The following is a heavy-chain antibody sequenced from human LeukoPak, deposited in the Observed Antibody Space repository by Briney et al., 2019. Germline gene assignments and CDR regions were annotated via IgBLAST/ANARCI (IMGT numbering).Heavy chain of an antibody. V-gene: IGHV4-31*03. CDR2: IYYSGST. CDR1: GGSISSGGYY. J-gene: IGHJ4*02. CDR3: ARELGGSYYVVN. Sequence: SETLSLTCTDSGGSISSGGYYWSWIRQHPGKGLEWIGYIYYSGSTYYNPSLKSRVTISVDTSKNQFSLKLSSVTAADTAVYYCARELGGSYYVVNWGQGTLVTVSS. D-gene: IGHD1-26*01.